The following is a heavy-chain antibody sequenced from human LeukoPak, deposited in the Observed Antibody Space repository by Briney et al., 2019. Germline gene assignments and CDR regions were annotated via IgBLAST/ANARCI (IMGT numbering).Heavy chain of an antibody. V-gene: IGHV4-34*01. D-gene: IGHD3-3*01. J-gene: IGHJ4*02. CDR2: INHSGST. Sequence: SETLSLTRAVYGGSFSGYYWSWIRQPPGKGLEWIGEINHSGSTNYNPSLKSRVTISVDTSKNQFSLKLSSVTAADTAVYYCARGGYYDFWSGYYSESSFDYWGQGTLVTVSS. CDR1: GGSFSGYY. CDR3: ARGGYYDFWSGYYSESSFDY.